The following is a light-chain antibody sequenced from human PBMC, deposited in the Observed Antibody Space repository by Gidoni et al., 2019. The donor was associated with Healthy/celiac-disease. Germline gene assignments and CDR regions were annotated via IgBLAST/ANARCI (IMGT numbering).Light chain of an antibody. V-gene: IGKV1-8*01. CDR2: AAS. CDR1: QGISSY. CDR3: QQYYSYPHS. Sequence: AIRMTQSPSSFSASTGDRVTITCRASQGISSYLAWYQQKPGKAPKLLIYAASTLQSGVPSRCSGSGSGTDFTLTISCLQSEDFATYYCQQYYSYPHSFGQXTKLEIK. J-gene: IGKJ2*03.